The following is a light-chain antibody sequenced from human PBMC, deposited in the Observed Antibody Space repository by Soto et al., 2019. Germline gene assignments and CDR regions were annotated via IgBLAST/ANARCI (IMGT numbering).Light chain of an antibody. CDR3: QKFNTPPLT. Sequence: DIQMTQSPSSLSASVGDRVTITSRASKDISVYLAWYQQKPGKVPKLLIYSASTLQSGVPSRFSGSGSGTDFTLTISSLQPEDVATYYCQKFNTPPLTFGQGTRLEI. CDR1: KDISVY. J-gene: IGKJ5*01. V-gene: IGKV1-27*01. CDR2: SAS.